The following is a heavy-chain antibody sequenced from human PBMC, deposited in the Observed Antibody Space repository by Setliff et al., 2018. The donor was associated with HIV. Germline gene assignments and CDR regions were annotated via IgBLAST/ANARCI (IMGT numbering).Heavy chain of an antibody. Sequence: GGSLRLSCAASGFTFPDSAMSWVRQAPGKGLEWVSTISDTADKTYYADSVKGRFTISRDNSKNTLFLQVNSLRAGDTALYYCAKNTPSIINYPYYYYMDVWGKGTTVTVSS. D-gene: IGHD1-7*01. J-gene: IGHJ6*03. CDR3: AKNTPSIINYPYYYYMDV. V-gene: IGHV3-23*01. CDR1: GFTFPDSA. CDR2: ISDTADKT.